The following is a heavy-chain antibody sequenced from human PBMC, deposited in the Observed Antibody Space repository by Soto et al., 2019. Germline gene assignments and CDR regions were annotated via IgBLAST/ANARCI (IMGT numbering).Heavy chain of an antibody. CDR2: IIPILGIA. CDR3: XXXXXXRFSDY. CDR1: GGTFSSYT. V-gene: IGHV1-69*02. J-gene: IGHJ4*02. D-gene: IGHD3-3*01. Sequence: QVQLVQSGAEVKKPGSSVKVSCKASGGTFSSYTIXWXXXXXXXGLEWMGRIIPILGIANYAXKFQGRVTIXXXXXXXXXXXXXXXXXXXXXXXXXXXXXXXXRFSDYWGQGTLVTVSS.